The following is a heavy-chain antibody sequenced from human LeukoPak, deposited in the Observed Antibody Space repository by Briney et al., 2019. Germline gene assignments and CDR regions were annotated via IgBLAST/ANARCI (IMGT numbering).Heavy chain of an antibody. CDR1: GYTFTSYD. V-gene: IGHV1-8*01. D-gene: IGHD5-18*01. J-gene: IGHJ4*02. CDR3: ARGVGYSYGYRLYFDY. Sequence: ASVKVSCKASGYTFTSYDINWVRQATGQGLEWMGWMNPNSGNTGYAQKFQGRVTMTRNTSISTAYMELSSLRSEDTAVYYCARGVGYSYGYRLYFDYWGQGTLVTVSS. CDR2: MNPNSGNT.